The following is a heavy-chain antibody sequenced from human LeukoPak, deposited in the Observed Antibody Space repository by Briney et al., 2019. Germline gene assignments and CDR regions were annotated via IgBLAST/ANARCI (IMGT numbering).Heavy chain of an antibody. CDR1: GYTFTSYY. CDR3: ATEVAVAGTPPLGMDV. Sequence: GASVKVSCKASGYTFTSYYMHWVRQAPGQGLEWMGIINPSGGSTSYAQKFQGRVTMTGDTSTSTVYMELSSLRSEDTAVYYCATEVAVAGTPPLGMDVWGKGTTVTVSS. CDR2: INPSGGST. V-gene: IGHV1-46*01. D-gene: IGHD6-19*01. J-gene: IGHJ6*04.